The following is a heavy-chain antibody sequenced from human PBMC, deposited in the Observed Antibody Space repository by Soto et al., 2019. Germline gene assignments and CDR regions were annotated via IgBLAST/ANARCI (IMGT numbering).Heavy chain of an antibody. J-gene: IGHJ6*02. D-gene: IGHD6-6*01. CDR2: IYYSGST. V-gene: IGHV4-31*03. CDR1: GGSISSGGYY. CDR3: AREHNSSPFGMDV. Sequence: SETLSLTCTVSGGSISSGGYYWSWIRQHPGKGLEWIGYIYYSGSTYYNPSLKSRVTISVDTSKNQFSLKLSSVTAADTAVYYCAREHNSSPFGMDVWGQGTTVTVSS.